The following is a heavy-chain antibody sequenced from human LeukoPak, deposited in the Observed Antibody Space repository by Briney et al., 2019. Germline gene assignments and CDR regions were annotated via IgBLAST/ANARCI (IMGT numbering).Heavy chain of an antibody. Sequence: ASVKVSCKASGYTFTSYYMHWVRQAPGQGLEWMGIINPSGGGTSYAQKFQGRVTMTRDTSTSTVYMELSSLRSEDTAVYYCARDGYTGGFDYWGQGTLVTVSS. CDR2: INPSGGGT. D-gene: IGHD5-24*01. CDR3: ARDGYTGGFDY. CDR1: GYTFTSYY. V-gene: IGHV1-46*01. J-gene: IGHJ4*02.